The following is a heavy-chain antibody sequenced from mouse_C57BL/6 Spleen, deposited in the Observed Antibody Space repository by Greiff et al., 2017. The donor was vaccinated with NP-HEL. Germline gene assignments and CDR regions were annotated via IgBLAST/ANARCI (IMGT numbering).Heavy chain of an antibody. V-gene: IGHV1-59*01. CDR1: GYTFTSYW. CDR2: IDPSDSYT. CDR3: AVVVAHYYAMDY. Sequence: VQLQQPGAELVRPGTSVKLSCKASGYTFTSYWMHWVKQRPGQGLEWIGVIDPSDSYTKYNQKFKGKATLTVDTSSSTASMQLSSLTSDDSAVYYCAVVVAHYYAMDYWGQGTSVTVSS. J-gene: IGHJ4*01. D-gene: IGHD1-1*01.